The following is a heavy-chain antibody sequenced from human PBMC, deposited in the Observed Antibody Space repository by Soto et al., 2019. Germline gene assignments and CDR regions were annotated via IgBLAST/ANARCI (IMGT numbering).Heavy chain of an antibody. J-gene: IGHJ1*01. V-gene: IGHV3-48*01. Sequence: EVQLEESGGGLVQPGGSLRLSCAASGFTISSYNMNWVRQAPGKGLEWVSYISSSSSTIYYADSVKGRFTISRDNAKNSLYLQMNSLRAEDTAVYYCATSPNAEYFQHWGQGTLVTVSS. CDR1: GFTISSYN. CDR2: ISSSSSTI. CDR3: ATSPNAEYFQH.